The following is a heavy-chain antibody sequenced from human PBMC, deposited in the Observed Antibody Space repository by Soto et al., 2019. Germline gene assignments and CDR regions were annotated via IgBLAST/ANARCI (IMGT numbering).Heavy chain of an antibody. V-gene: IGHV1-8*01. CDR3: ARRRAYYYDSSGYLYYYGMDV. CDR1: GYTFTSYD. Sequence: AAVKVSCKASGYTFTSYDINWVRQATGQGPEWMGWMNPNSGNTGYAQKFQGRVTMTRNTSISTAYMELSSLRSEDTAVYYCARRRAYYYDSSGYLYYYGMDVWGQGTTVTVSS. D-gene: IGHD3-22*01. CDR2: MNPNSGNT. J-gene: IGHJ6*02.